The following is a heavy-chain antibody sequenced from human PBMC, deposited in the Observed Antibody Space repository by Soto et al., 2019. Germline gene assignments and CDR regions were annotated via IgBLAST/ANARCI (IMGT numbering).Heavy chain of an antibody. D-gene: IGHD3-16*01. J-gene: IGHJ4*02. CDR2: ISAYSGKT. V-gene: IGHV1-18*01. CDR1: GYTFTTYG. Sequence: QVQPVQSGGEVKNPGASVKVSCKTSGYTFTTYGISWVRQAPGQGLEWVGWISAYSGKTHYAQKFQGKVTMTTDTSTNTAYLELRSLRSDDTAVYYCARDPYLGDHQYWGQGTLVTVSS. CDR3: ARDPYLGDHQY.